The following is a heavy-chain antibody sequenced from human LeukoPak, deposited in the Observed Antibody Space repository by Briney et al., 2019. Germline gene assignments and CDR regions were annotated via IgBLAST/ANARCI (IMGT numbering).Heavy chain of an antibody. Sequence: GGSLRLSCAASGFTFSSYAMSWVRQAPGKGLEWASAISGSGGSTYYADSVKGRFTISRDNSKNTLYLQMNSLRAEDTAVYYCAKSTGRVYGEFYWGQGTLVTVSS. CDR3: AKSTGRVYGEFY. CDR1: GFTFSSYA. D-gene: IGHD4-17*01. V-gene: IGHV3-23*01. CDR2: ISGSGGST. J-gene: IGHJ4*02.